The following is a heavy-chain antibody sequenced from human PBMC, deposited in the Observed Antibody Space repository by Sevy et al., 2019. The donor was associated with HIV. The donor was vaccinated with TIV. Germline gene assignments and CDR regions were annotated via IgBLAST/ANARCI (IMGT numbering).Heavy chain of an antibody. CDR2: IIPILGTV. J-gene: IGHJ4*02. D-gene: IGHD6-19*01. Sequence: ASVKVSCKASGGTFSSYGISWVRQAPGQGLEWMGGIIPILGTVNYAQKFQGRVTITADESTKTAYMELSSLRSEDTAVYYCARGGDNGWYYFDYWGQGTQVTVSS. CDR1: GGTFSSYG. CDR3: ARGGDNGWYYFDY. V-gene: IGHV1-69*13.